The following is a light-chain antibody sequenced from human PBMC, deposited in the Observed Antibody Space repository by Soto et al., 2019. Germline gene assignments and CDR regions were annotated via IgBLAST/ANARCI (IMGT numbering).Light chain of an antibody. J-gene: IGKJ3*01. CDR1: QSVSSSY. CDR3: QQYGSALFT. V-gene: IGKV3-20*01. CDR2: GAS. Sequence: EIVLTQSPGTLSLSPGERATLSCRASQSVSSSYLAWYQQKPGQAPRLLIYGASSMATGIADKFSGSGYGTYFRLTTSRMEPKDFTVYYCQQYGSALFTFGTGNKVDNK.